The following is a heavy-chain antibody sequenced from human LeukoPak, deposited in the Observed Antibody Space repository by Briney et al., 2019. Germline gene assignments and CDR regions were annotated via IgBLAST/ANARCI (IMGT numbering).Heavy chain of an antibody. CDR2: ISSSSSYI. V-gene: IGHV3-21*01. Sequence: GGSLRLSCAASGFTFSSYSMNWVRQAPGKGLEWVSSISSSSSYIYYAGSVKGRFTISRDNAKNSLYLQMNSLRAEDTAVYYCARDGGPTVTTSGMDVWGQGTTVTVSS. CDR3: ARDGGPTVTTSGMDV. D-gene: IGHD4-17*01. CDR1: GFTFSSYS. J-gene: IGHJ6*02.